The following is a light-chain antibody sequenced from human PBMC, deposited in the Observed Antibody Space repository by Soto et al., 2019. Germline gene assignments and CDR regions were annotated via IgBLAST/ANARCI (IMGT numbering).Light chain of an antibody. J-gene: IGLJ1*01. V-gene: IGLV9-49*01. Sequence: QPVLTQPPSASASLGASVTITCTLSSGDSNNKVDWYQQRPGKGPRFVLRVGTGGIVGSNGDGIPDRFSVLGSGLNRYLTITNIQEEDESDDHCGAYHCSGNTIVISVFGTGTKLTVL. CDR3: GAYHCSGNTIVISV. CDR2: VGTGGIVG. CDR1: SGDSNNK.